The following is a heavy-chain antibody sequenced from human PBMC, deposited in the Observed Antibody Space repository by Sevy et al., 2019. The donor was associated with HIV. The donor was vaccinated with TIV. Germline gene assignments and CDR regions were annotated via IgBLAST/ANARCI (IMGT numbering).Heavy chain of an antibody. Sequence: ASVKVSCKASGYTFTSYGISWVRQAPGQGLEWMGWISAYNGNTNYAQTLQGRVTMTTDTSTSTAYMELQGLRSDYTAVYYCARDGSNCSGGSCYSKPYYYGMDVCGQGTTVTVSS. J-gene: IGHJ6*02. V-gene: IGHV1-18*01. CDR2: ISAYNGNT. CDR1: GYTFTSYG. CDR3: ARDGSNCSGGSCYSKPYYYGMDV. D-gene: IGHD2-15*01.